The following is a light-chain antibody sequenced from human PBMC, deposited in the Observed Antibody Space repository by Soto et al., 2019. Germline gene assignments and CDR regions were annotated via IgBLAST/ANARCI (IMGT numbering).Light chain of an antibody. CDR3: HQRNNWPYT. V-gene: IGKV3-11*01. Sequence: VLTQSPATLSLSPGERAILSCRASQSVSSYFAWYQQKPGQAPRLLIYVASYRATDIPTRFSGSVSGTDFTLTISSLKPEDFAVYYCHQRNNWPYTFGQGTKLEI. CDR1: QSVSSY. CDR2: VAS. J-gene: IGKJ2*01.